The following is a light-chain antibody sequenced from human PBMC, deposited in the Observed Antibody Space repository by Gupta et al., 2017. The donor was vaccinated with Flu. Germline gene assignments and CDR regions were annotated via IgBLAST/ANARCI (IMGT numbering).Light chain of an antibody. Sequence: GGNNIGSKSVHWYQQKTGQAPMLVVYDDRHRPSGVPERFSGSNSENTATLTISRVEAGDEADYYCHVWDSSSDHGVFGGGTKLTVL. CDR2: DDR. CDR3: HVWDSSSDHGV. V-gene: IGLV3-21*02. J-gene: IGLJ3*02. CDR1: NIGSKS.